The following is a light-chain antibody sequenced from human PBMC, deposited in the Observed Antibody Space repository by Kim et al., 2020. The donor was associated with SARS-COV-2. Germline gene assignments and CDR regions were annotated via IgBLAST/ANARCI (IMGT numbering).Light chain of an antibody. CDR1: QSVSSN. J-gene: IGKJ2*01. CDR3: QQYNNWPPYT. CDR2: GAS. V-gene: IGKV3-15*01. Sequence: EIVMTQSPATLSVSPGERATLSCRASQSVSSNLAWYQQKPGQAPRLLIHGASTRAAGVPASFSGSGSGTEFTLTISSLQSEDSAIYYCQQYNNWPPYTFGQGTKLEI.